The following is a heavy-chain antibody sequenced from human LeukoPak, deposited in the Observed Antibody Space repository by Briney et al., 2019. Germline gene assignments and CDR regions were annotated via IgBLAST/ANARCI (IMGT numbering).Heavy chain of an antibody. CDR3: ARDLVDGSSGDYYYYYMDV. D-gene: IGHD6-25*01. Sequence: PSETLSLTCAVYGGSFSGYYWSWIRQPPGKGLEWIGEINHSGSTNYNPSLKSRVTISVDTSKNQFSLKLSSVTAADTAVYYCARDLVDGSSGDYYYYYMDVWGKGTTVTISS. CDR2: INHSGST. V-gene: IGHV4-34*01. J-gene: IGHJ6*03. CDR1: GGSFSGYY.